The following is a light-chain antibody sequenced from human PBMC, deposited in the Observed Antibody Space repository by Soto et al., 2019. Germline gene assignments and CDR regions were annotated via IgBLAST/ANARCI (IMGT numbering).Light chain of an antibody. CDR3: AAWDDSLNGVV. J-gene: IGLJ2*01. V-gene: IGLV1-44*01. Sequence: QSALTQPPSASGTPGQRVTISCSGSGSNIGSNTVNWYQQLPGTAPKLLIYSNNQRPSGVPDRFSGSKSGTSASLAISGLQSEDEADYYCAAWDDSLNGVVFGGGTKVTVL. CDR1: GSNIGSNT. CDR2: SNN.